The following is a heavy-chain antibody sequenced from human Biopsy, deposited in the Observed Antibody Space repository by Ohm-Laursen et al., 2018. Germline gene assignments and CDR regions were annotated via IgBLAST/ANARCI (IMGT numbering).Heavy chain of an antibody. CDR1: GDSISSYY. CDR3: ARDRGYYSDRTVPGYFDL. D-gene: IGHD3-22*01. V-gene: IGHV4-59*01. J-gene: IGHJ2*01. CDR2: VYYTGST. Sequence: TLSLTCPVSGDSISSYYWSWIRQPPGKGLEWIGYVYYTGSTDYNPSLQSRVTISVDTSKNHFSLRLRSVTPADTAIYYCARDRGYYSDRTVPGYFDLWGRGTLVTVSS.